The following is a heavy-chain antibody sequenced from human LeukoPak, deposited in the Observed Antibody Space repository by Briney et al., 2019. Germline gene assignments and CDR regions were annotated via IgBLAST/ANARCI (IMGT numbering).Heavy chain of an antibody. V-gene: IGHV3-21*01. D-gene: IGHD1-26*01. CDR3: ARVRVGATYGGAFDI. Sequence: SVRGRFTISRDDAKNSLYLQMKSLRAEDTAVYYCARVRVGATYGGAFDIWGQGTMVTVSS. J-gene: IGHJ3*02.